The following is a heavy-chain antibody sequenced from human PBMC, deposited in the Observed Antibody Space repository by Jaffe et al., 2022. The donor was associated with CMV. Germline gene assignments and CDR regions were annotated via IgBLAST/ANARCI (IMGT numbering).Heavy chain of an antibody. CDR2: IYYSGST. Sequence: QLQLQESGPGLVKPSETLSLTCTVSGGSISSSSYYWGWIRQPPGKGLEWIGSIYYSGSTYYNPSLKSRVTISVDTSKNQFSLKLSSVTAADTAVYYCARLFVGRWFGESYYYGMDVWGQGTTVTVSS. J-gene: IGHJ6*02. CDR1: GGSISSSSYY. CDR3: ARLFVGRWFGESYYYGMDV. V-gene: IGHV4-39*01. D-gene: IGHD3-10*01.